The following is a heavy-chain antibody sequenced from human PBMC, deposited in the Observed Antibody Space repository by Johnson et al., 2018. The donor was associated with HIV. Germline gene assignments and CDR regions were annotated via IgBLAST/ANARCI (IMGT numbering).Heavy chain of an antibody. Sequence: QVQLVESGGGVVQPGRSLRLSCAASGFTFDDYAMHWVRQAPGKGLEWVAFIRYDGSNKYYADSVKGRFTISRDNSKNTLYLQMNSLRAEDTAVYYCARDGKVGATPRRAFDIWGQGTMVTVSS. J-gene: IGHJ3*02. V-gene: IGHV3-30-3*01. CDR1: GFTFDDYA. CDR2: IRYDGSNK. D-gene: IGHD1-26*01. CDR3: ARDGKVGATPRRAFDI.